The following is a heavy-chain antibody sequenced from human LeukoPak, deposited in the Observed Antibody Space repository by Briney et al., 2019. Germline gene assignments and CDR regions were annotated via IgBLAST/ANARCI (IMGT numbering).Heavy chain of an antibody. CDR1: GYSFTSYY. CDR3: ARDVSHRYYYDSSGYYKLFNY. CDR2: FNPSGGST. Sequence: GASVKVSCKASGYSFTSYYMHWVRQAPGQGLEWMGVFNPSGGSTSYAQKLQGRLTMTRDTSTSTVYMELSSLRSDDTAVYYCARDVSHRYYYDSSGYYKLFNYWGQGTLVTVSS. V-gene: IGHV1-46*04. J-gene: IGHJ4*02. D-gene: IGHD3-22*01.